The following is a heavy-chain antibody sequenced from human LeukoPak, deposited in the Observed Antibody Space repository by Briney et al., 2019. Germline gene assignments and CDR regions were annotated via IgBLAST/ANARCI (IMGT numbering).Heavy chain of an antibody. CDR3: AKDRVWFGEVYYFDY. D-gene: IGHD3-10*01. V-gene: IGHV3-30*02. Sequence: GGSLRLSCAASGFTFSSYGMHWVRQAPGKGLEWVAFIRYDGSNKYYADSVKGRFTISRDNSKNTLYLQTNSLRAEDTAVYYCAKDRVWFGEVYYFDYWGQGTLVTVSS. CDR2: IRYDGSNK. CDR1: GFTFSSYG. J-gene: IGHJ4*02.